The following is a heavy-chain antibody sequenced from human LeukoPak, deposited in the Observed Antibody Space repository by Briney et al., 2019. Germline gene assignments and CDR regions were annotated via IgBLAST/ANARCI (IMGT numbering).Heavy chain of an antibody. CDR1: GYAFTTYG. CDR2: IIPIFGTA. CDR3: ARASPEYSSSHAARYFDY. J-gene: IGHJ4*02. Sequence: ASVKVSCKTSGYAFTTYGISWVRQAPGQGLEWMGGIIPIFGTANYAQKFQGRVTITADEPTSTAYMELSSLRSEDTAVYYCARASPEYSSSHAARYFDYWGQGTLVTVSS. D-gene: IGHD6-13*01. V-gene: IGHV1-69*13.